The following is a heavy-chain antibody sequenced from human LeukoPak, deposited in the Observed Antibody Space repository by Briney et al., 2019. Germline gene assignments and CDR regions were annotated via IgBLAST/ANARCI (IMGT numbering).Heavy chain of an antibody. CDR2: INHSGST. V-gene: IGHV4-34*01. CDR3: ARFYGDYPYSLYYSKDV. Sequence: SETLSLTGAVYGGSCCGYYSPGIRHPPGKGLEWIGEINHSGSTNYNPSLKSRVTISEDTYKNQFSLKLSSVTAADTAVYYCARFYGDYPYSLYYSKDVWGKGSTVTVSS. CDR1: GGSCCGYY. J-gene: IGHJ6*03. D-gene: IGHD4-17*01.